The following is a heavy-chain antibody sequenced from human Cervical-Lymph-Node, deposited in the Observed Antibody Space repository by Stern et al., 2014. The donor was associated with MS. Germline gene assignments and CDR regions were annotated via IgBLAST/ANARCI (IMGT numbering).Heavy chain of an antibody. D-gene: IGHD6-13*01. V-gene: IGHV3-48*02. CDR2: ISSSSSTI. J-gene: IGHJ4*02. CDR3: ARTATSSWYRLDY. CDR1: GFTFSSYS. Sequence: VQLVQSGGGLVQPGGSLRLSCAASGFTFSSYSMNWVRQAPGQGLEWVSYISSSSSTIYYADSVKGRLTISRDNAKNSLYLQLNSLRDEDTAVYYCARTATSSWYRLDYWGQGTLVTVSS.